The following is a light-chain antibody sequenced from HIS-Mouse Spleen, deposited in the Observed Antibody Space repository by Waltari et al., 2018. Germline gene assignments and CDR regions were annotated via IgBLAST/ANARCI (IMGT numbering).Light chain of an antibody. CDR2: DVS. CDR1: SSDVGGYNY. V-gene: IGLV2-11*01. J-gene: IGLJ1*01. Sequence: QSALTQPRSVSGSPGQSVTISCTGTSSDVGGYNYVAWYQQHPGKAPKLMIYDVSKRPSGVPDRFSGSMSGNTASLTISGLQAEDGADYYRCSYAGSYRVFGTGTKVTGL. CDR3: CSYAGSYRV.